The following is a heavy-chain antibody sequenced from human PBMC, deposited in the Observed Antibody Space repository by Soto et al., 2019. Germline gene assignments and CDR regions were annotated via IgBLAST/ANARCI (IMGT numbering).Heavy chain of an antibody. J-gene: IGHJ4*02. D-gene: IGHD3-10*01. CDR2: INAAIGNT. CDR3: ARRNVYGSGSYSFDY. V-gene: IGHV1-3*01. CDR1: GYTFTNYA. Sequence: QVQLVQSGAEVKKPGASVKVSCKASGYTFTNYAMHWVRQAPGQRHEWMGWINAAIGNTKYSQKFQGSVTITRDTSANTAYMELSSLRSEDTAVYYCARRNVYGSGSYSFDYWGQGTLVTVSS.